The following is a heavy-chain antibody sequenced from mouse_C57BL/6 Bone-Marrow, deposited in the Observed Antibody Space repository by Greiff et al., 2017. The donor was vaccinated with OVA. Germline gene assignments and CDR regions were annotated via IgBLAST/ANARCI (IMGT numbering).Heavy chain of an antibody. CDR3: ARFITTSY. D-gene: IGHD1-1*01. J-gene: IGHJ3*01. V-gene: IGHV1-82*01. Sequence: VKLQQSGPELVKPGASVKISCKASGYAFSSSWMNWVKPRPGKGLEWIGRIYPGDGYTNYNGKFKGKATLTADKSSSTAYMQLSSLTSEDSAVYFCARFITTSYWGQGTLVTVSA. CDR2: IYPGDGYT. CDR1: GYAFSSSW.